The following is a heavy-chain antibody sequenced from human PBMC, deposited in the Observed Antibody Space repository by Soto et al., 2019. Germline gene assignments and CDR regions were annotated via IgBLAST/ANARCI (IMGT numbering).Heavy chain of an antibody. CDR1: GGSICSFY. D-gene: IGHD3-22*01. CDR3: ARDYRYAGFDSTGYYYGGRFDS. CDR2: VYYSGST. J-gene: IGHJ4*02. Sequence: PSDTLSLTCTFSGGSICSFYWSWIRQPPGKGMEWIGYVYYSGSTNYNPSLKSRVTILVDTSKNQFSLSLSSVTAADTAVYYCARDYRYAGFDSTGYYYGGRFDSWGQGTLVTVSS. V-gene: IGHV4-59*01.